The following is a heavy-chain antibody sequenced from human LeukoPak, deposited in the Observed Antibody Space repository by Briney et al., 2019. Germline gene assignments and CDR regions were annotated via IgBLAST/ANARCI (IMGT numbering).Heavy chain of an antibody. CDR1: GFTFSSYA. Sequence: PGGSLRLSCAASGFTFSSYAMSWVRQAPGKGLEWVSAISGSGGSTYYADSVKGRFTISRDNSKNTLYLQMNSLRAEDTAVYYCARGDYGGFYGMDVWGQGTTVTVSS. V-gene: IGHV3-23*01. CDR3: ARGDYGGFYGMDV. D-gene: IGHD4-23*01. J-gene: IGHJ6*02. CDR2: ISGSGGST.